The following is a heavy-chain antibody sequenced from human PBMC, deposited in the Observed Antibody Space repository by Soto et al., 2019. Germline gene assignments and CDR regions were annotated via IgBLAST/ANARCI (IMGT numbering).Heavy chain of an antibody. D-gene: IGHD3-16*01. Sequence: QAPGQGLEWMGWINVGNGNTGYSRKLQGRVTNDRDMSATTAYIEVTSLTSEDTAIYYCAREGAHYAPFDLWGQGTLVTVSS. V-gene: IGHV1-3*01. CDR2: INVGNGNT. J-gene: IGHJ4*02. CDR3: AREGAHYAPFDL.